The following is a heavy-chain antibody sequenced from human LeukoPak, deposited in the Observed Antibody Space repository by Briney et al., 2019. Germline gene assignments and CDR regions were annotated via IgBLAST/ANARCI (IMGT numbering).Heavy chain of an antibody. D-gene: IGHD1-26*01. V-gene: IGHV1-69*05. CDR1: GGTFSSYA. J-gene: IGHJ6*03. CDR3: SREPRGIVGNYYYYYMDV. Sequence: SVKVSCKASGGTFSSYAIGWVRQAPGQGLEWMGRIIPIFGTANYAQKFQGRVTITTDESTSTAYMELSSLRSEDTAVYYCSREPRGIVGNYYYYYMDVWGKGTTVTVSS. CDR2: IIPIFGTA.